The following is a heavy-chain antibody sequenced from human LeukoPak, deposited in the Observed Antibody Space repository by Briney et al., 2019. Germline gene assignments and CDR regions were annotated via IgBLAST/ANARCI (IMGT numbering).Heavy chain of an antibody. D-gene: IGHD1-7*01. V-gene: IGHV3-66*04. Sequence: GGSLRLSCAASGFTVSSNYMSWVRQAPGKGLEWVLVIYSGGSTYYADSVKGRFTISRDNSKNTLYLQMNSLRAEDTAVYYCARPSNWNYAPLDYWGQGTLVTVSS. CDR3: ARPSNWNYAPLDY. CDR1: GFTVSSNY. CDR2: IYSGGST. J-gene: IGHJ4*02.